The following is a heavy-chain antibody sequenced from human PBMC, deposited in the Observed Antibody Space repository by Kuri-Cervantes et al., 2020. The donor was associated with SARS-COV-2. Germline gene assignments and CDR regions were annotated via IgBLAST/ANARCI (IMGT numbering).Heavy chain of an antibody. CDR2: INWNGGST. V-gene: IGHV3-20*04. D-gene: IGHD2/OR15-2a*01. Sequence: LSLTCAASGFTFDDYGMSWVRQAPGKGLEWVSGINWNGGSTGYADSVKGRFTISRDNAKNSLYLQMSSLRAEDTAVYYCAREGTHLSSYYYMDVWGKGTTVTVSS. CDR1: GFTFDDYG. CDR3: AREGTHLSSYYYMDV. J-gene: IGHJ6*03.